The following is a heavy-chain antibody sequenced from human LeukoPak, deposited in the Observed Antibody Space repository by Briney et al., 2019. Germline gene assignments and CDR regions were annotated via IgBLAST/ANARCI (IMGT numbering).Heavy chain of an antibody. CDR3: ARGWEPRDYYYGMDV. J-gene: IGHJ6*02. V-gene: IGHV4-59*01. CDR2: LYNGGST. Sequence: SETLSLTCTVSGASISYYFWSWIRQPPGKGLEWIGYLYNGGSTNYNPSLKSRATISVDTSKNQFSLNLRSVTAADTAVHYCARGWEPRDYYYGMDVWGQGTTVIVSS. D-gene: IGHD1-26*01. CDR1: GASISYYF.